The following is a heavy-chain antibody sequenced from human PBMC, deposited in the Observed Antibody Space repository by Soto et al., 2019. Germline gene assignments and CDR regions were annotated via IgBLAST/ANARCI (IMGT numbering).Heavy chain of an antibody. Sequence: QVQLVQSGAEVKKPGSSVKVSCKASGGTFSSYAISWVRQAPGQGLEWMGGIIPIFGTANYAQKFQGRVTITADESTSTAYMELSSLRSEDTAVYYCARGYCSGGSCVAEYFQHWGQDTLVTVSS. CDR3: ARGYCSGGSCVAEYFQH. V-gene: IGHV1-69*01. J-gene: IGHJ1*01. CDR1: GGTFSSYA. D-gene: IGHD2-15*01. CDR2: IIPIFGTA.